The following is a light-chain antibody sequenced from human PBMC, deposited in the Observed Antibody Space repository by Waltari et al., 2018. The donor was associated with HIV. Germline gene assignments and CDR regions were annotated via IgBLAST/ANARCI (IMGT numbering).Light chain of an antibody. CDR2: SAS. V-gene: IGKV1-12*01. CDR3: QQASNFPRT. Sequence: DIQMTQSPSSLSASLGDRVTINCRATQDIGTWLASYQHKPGKGPKLLIYSASSLRSGVPARFSGSGSGTHFTHTISSLQPEDFATYYCQQASNFPRTFGQGTKLEIK. CDR1: QDIGTW. J-gene: IGKJ2*01.